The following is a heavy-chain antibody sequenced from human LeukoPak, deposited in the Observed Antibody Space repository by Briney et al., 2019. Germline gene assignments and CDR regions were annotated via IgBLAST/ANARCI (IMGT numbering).Heavy chain of an antibody. J-gene: IGHJ4*02. CDR2: ISLSGTMI. V-gene: IGHV3-11*04. CDR3: ARGSGSRYGPFDY. D-gene: IGHD5-18*01. Sequence: GGSLRLSCAASGFIFGDCYMSWIRQAPGKGLEWVSDISLSGTMIYYADSVKGRFTISRDNARNSLYLHMDSLRVEDTAVYYCARGSGSRYGPFDYWGQGTLVTVSS. CDR1: GFIFGDCY.